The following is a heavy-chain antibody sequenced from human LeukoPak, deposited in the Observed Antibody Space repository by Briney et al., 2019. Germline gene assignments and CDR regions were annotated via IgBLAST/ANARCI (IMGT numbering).Heavy chain of an antibody. J-gene: IGHJ4*02. D-gene: IGHD3-3*01. Sequence: SETLSLTCAVYGGSFSGYYWSWIRRPPGKGLEWIGEINHSGSTNYNPSLKSRVTISVDTSKNQFSLKLSSVTAADTAVYYCARGGRFLGYSDFWSGYSNFDYWGQGTLVTVSS. CDR3: ARGGRFLGYSDFWSGYSNFDY. CDR2: INHSGST. CDR1: GGSFSGYY. V-gene: IGHV4-34*01.